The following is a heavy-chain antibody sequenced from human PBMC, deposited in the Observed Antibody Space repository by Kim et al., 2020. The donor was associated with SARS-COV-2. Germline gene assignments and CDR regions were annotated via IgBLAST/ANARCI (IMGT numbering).Heavy chain of an antibody. CDR1: GFTFSSYG. CDR2: IWYDGSNK. CDR3: ARERQYYDFWSGYSDPPFDI. J-gene: IGHJ3*02. V-gene: IGHV3-33*01. Sequence: GGSLRLSCAASGFTFSSYGMHWVRQAPGKGLEWVAVIWYDGSNKYYADSVKGRFTISRDNSKNTLYLQMNSLRAEDTAVYYCARERQYYDFWSGYSDPPFDIWGQGTMVTVSS. D-gene: IGHD3-3*01.